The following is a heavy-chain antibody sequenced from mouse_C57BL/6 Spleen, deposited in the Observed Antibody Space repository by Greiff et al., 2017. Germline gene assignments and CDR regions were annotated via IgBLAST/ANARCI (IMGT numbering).Heavy chain of an antibody. J-gene: IGHJ4*01. Sequence: QVQLQQPGTELVKPGASVKLSCKASGYTFTSYWMHWVKQRPGQGLEWIGNINPSNGGTNYNEKFKSKATLTVDKSSSTAYMQLSSLTSADSAVYYCARLPTTVVATRYAMYYWGQGTSVTVSS. D-gene: IGHD1-1*01. V-gene: IGHV1-53*01. CDR3: ARLPTTVVATRYAMYY. CDR2: INPSNGGT. CDR1: GYTFTSYW.